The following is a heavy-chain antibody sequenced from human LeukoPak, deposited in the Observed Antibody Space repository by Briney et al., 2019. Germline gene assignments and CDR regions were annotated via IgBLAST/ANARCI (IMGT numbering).Heavy chain of an antibody. CDR2: IDWDNDK. Sequence: SAPALVKPTQTLTLTCTFSGFSLSTNGMCVSWIRQPPGKALEWLARIDWDNDKYYSTSLKTRLTISKDTSKNQVVLTMSNMDPMDTATYYCARIRKPHYYDSSGYIDYWGQGTLVTVSS. CDR1: GFSLSTNGMC. V-gene: IGHV2-70*11. CDR3: ARIRKPHYYDSSGYIDY. D-gene: IGHD3-22*01. J-gene: IGHJ4*02.